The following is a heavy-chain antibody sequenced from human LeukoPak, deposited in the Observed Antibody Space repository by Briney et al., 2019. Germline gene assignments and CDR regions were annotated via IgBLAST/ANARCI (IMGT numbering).Heavy chain of an antibody. V-gene: IGHV3-9*01. CDR3: ARVDGDYPEIDY. CDR1: GFTFDDYA. Sequence: GGSLRLSCAASGFTFDDYAMHWVRQAPGKGLEWVSGISWNSGSIGYADSVKGRFTISRDNAKNSLYLQMNSLRAEDTAVYYCARVDGDYPEIDYWGQGTLVTVSS. J-gene: IGHJ4*02. D-gene: IGHD4-17*01. CDR2: ISWNSGSI.